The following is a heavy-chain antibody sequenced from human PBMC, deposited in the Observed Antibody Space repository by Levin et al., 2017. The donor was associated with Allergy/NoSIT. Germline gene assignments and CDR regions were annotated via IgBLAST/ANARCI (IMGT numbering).Heavy chain of an antibody. V-gene: IGHV1-2*06. Sequence: ASVKVSCKASGYTFTGYYIHWVRQAPGQGLEWMGRLSPNSGATNYAQKLQGRVTMTRDTSISTAYMELNRLRSDDTAVYFCARGNAELERGADYWGQGTLVTVSS. CDR1: GYTFTGYY. D-gene: IGHD1-1*01. CDR2: LSPNSGAT. J-gene: IGHJ4*02. CDR3: ARGNAELERGADY.